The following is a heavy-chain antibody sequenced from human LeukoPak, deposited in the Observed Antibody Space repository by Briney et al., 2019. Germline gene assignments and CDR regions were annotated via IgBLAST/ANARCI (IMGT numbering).Heavy chain of an antibody. CDR1: GGSISSYY. D-gene: IGHD6-13*01. Sequence: SETLSLTCTVSGGSISSYYWSWIRQPAGKGLGWIGRIYTSGSTNYNPSLKSRVTMSVGTSKNQFSLKLSSVTAADTAVYYCARDHIEGSSSWYRFGWFDPWGQGTLVTVSS. CDR3: ARDHIEGSSSWYRFGWFDP. J-gene: IGHJ5*02. CDR2: IYTSGST. V-gene: IGHV4-4*07.